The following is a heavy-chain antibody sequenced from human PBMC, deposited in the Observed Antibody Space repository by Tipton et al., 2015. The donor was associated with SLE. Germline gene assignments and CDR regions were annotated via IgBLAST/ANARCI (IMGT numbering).Heavy chain of an antibody. J-gene: IGHJ5*02. CDR3: ARHDTNYGRNWFDP. V-gene: IGHV4-34*01. D-gene: IGHD2-8*01. CDR1: GESFNDYF. CDR2: VNHSGST. Sequence: TLSLTCAVSGESFNDYFWIWIRQPPEKGLEWIGEVNHSGSTNYNPSLKSRVTMSVDTSKNHFSLKLSSVTAADTAVYYCARHDTNYGRNWFDPWGQGTLVTVSS.